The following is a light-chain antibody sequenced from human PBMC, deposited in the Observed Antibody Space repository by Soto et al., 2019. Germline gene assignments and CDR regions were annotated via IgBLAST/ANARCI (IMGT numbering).Light chain of an antibody. CDR2: GAS. CDR3: QHYAHNSPIN. J-gene: IGKJ5*01. Sequence: EIVLTQSPGTLSLSPVEGATLSSRPSQSINRFLAWYQQRRGQAPRLLIHGASSRATGIPDRFSGSGSGTDFTLTISRLEPEDFALYYCQHYAHNSPINFGQGTRLEI. V-gene: IGKV3-20*01. CDR1: QSINRF.